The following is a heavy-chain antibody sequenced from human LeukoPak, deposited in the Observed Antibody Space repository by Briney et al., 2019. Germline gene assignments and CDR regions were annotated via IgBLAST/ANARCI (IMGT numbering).Heavy chain of an antibody. Sequence: KPSETLSLTCAVSGGSISRGFSSWNWIRQPPGKGLEWIGYIYHSGRPYYNPSLKSRVSMSVDKSKNHFSPILTSVTAADTAVYYCARGYGDSPGGLDPWGQGTLVIVSS. CDR2: IYHSGRP. J-gene: IGHJ5*02. CDR3: ARGYGDSPGGLDP. CDR1: GGSISRGFSS. V-gene: IGHV4-30-2*01. D-gene: IGHD4-17*01.